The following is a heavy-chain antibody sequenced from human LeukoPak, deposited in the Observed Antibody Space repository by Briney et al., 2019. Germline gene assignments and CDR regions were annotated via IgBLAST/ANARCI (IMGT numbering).Heavy chain of an antibody. Sequence: ASVKVSCKASGGTFSSYAISWVRQAPGQGLEWMGRIIPILGIANYAQKFQGRVTITADKSTSTAYMELSSLRSEDTAVYYRARGPGSTTDYWGQGTLVTVSS. J-gene: IGHJ4*02. CDR1: GGTFSSYA. D-gene: IGHD2-2*01. CDR2: IIPILGIA. CDR3: ARGPGSTTDY. V-gene: IGHV1-69*04.